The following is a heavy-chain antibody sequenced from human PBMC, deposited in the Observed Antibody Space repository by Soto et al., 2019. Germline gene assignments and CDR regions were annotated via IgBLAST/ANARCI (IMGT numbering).Heavy chain of an antibody. CDR3: ARQARPSYDSSGYYYESDAFDI. Sequence: QVQLVESGGGVVQPGRSLRLSCAASGFTFSSYAMHWVRQAPGKGLEWVAVISYDGSNKNYADSVKGRFTISRDNSKKTLYLQMNSLRAEDTAVFYCARQARPSYDSSGYYYESDAFDIWGQGTMVTFSS. D-gene: IGHD3-22*01. CDR1: GFTFSSYA. J-gene: IGHJ3*02. V-gene: IGHV3-30-3*01. CDR2: ISYDGSNK.